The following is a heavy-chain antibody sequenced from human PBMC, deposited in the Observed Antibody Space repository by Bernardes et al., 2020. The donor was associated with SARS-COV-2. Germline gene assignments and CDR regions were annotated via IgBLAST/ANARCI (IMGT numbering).Heavy chain of an antibody. J-gene: IGHJ3*02. V-gene: IGHV3-66*03. Sequence: GSLRLSCSASGFIVSSHYMSWVRQSPGKGLEWVSVIHTIGITNYADSVTGRFTISRDNSKNILYLQMSSLRLQDTALYYCARDSIAAADALGAFDIWGQGTMVTVSS. CDR1: GFIVSSHY. CDR2: IHTIGIT. CDR3: ARDSIAAADALGAFDI. D-gene: IGHD6-13*01.